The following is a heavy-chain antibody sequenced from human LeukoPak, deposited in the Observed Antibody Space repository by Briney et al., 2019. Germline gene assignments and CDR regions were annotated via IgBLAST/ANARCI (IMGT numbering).Heavy chain of an antibody. CDR3: AKEGWDKSYWYGRIDY. CDR2: ISNDGNKK. CDR1: GFTFSTYG. D-gene: IGHD2-8*02. J-gene: IGHJ4*02. V-gene: IGHV3-30*18. Sequence: AGRSLRLSCAATGFTFSTYGMHWVRQAPGKGLEWVAAISNDGNKKYYADSVKGRFTISRDNPKNTLFLQMNSLRAEDTAVYYCAKEGWDKSYWYGRIDYWGQGTLVTVSS.